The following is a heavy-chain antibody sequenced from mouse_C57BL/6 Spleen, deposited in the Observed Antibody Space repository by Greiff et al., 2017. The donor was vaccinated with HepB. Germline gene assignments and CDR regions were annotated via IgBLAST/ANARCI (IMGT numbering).Heavy chain of an antibody. V-gene: IGHV2-5*01. CDR1: GFSLTSYG. D-gene: IGHD2-4*01. J-gene: IGHJ4*01. CDR2: IWRGGST. Sequence: VHLVESGPGLVQPSQSLSITCTVTGFSLTSYGVHWVRQSPGKGLEWLGVIWRGGSTDYNAAFMSRLSITKDNSKSQVFFKMNSLQADDTAIYYCAKNWDYDEAMDYWGQGTSVTVSS. CDR3: AKNWDYDEAMDY.